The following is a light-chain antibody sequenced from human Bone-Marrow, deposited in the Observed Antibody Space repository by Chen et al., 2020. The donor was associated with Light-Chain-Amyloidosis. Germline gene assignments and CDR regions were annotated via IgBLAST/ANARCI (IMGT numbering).Light chain of an antibody. CDR3: QTWGSGFHVL. CDR1: SGHRTYP. J-gene: IGLJ2*01. CDR2: GNQDGTH. Sequence: QLVLTQSPSASASLGASVKLTCLLSSGHRTYPIAWHQRQPGQGPRYWMLGNQDGTHTKGDGIPDRFSGSSSGAERYLTISSLRSEDEADYYCQTWGSGFHVLFGGGTRLSVL. V-gene: IGLV4-69*01.